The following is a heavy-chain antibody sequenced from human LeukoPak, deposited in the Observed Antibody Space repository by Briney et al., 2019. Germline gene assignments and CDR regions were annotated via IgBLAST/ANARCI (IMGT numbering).Heavy chain of an antibody. D-gene: IGHD7-27*01. CDR2: INYSGNT. CDR1: GGSISSSTYY. J-gene: IGHJ4*02. V-gene: IGHV4-39*07. CDR3: ASRKLGNDY. Sequence: SETLSLTCTVSGGSISSSTYYWVWIRQPPGKGLEWIGSINYSGNTYYNPSVKSRVTISADTSKNQFSMKLSSVTAADTAVYYCASRKLGNDYWGQGTLVTVSS.